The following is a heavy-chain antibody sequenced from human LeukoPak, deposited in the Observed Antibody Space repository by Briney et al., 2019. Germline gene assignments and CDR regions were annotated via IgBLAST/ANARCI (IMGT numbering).Heavy chain of an antibody. CDR1: GVSISSSNSY. D-gene: IGHD6-19*01. CDR2: IYYSGST. CDR3: ARGRLVEWLAGHFDY. V-gene: IGHV4-39*07. Sequence: SETLSLTCTVSGVSISSSNSYWGWIRQPPGKGLEWIGSIYYSGSTYYNPSLKSRITISVDTSKNQFSLKLSPVTAADTAVYYCARGRLVEWLAGHFDYWGQGTLVTVSS. J-gene: IGHJ4*02.